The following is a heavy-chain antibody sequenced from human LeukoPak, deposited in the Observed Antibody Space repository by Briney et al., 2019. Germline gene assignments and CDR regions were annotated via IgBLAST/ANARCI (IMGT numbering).Heavy chain of an antibody. CDR2: ISWNSGSI. CDR3: AKDGAGYSSGWMSY. V-gene: IGHV3-9*01. CDR1: GFTFDDYA. J-gene: IGHJ4*02. D-gene: IGHD6-19*01. Sequence: SLRLSCAASGFTFDDYAMHWVRQAPGKGLEWVSGISWNSGSIGYADSVKGRFTISRDNAKNSLYLQMNSLRAEDTALYYCAKDGAGYSSGWMSYWGQGTLVTVSS.